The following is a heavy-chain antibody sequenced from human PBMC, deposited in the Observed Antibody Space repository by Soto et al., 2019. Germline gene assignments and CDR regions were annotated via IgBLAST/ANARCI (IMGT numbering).Heavy chain of an antibody. CDR3: VSSSSGGNAES. CDR2: IWYDGSSK. V-gene: IGHV3-33*01. CDR1: GFTFSIYG. Sequence: QVQQVESGGGVVQPGSSLRLSCAASGFTFSIYGMHWVRQAPGKGLEWVSVIWYDGSSKYYADSVQGRFTISRGNSKNRRNRKMISLRAKDTAVYYCVSSSSGGNAESWSHGPRVHISS. D-gene: IGHD3-22*01. J-gene: IGHJ5*01.